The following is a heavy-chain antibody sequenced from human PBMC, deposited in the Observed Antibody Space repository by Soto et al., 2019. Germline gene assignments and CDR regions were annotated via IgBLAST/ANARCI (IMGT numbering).Heavy chain of an antibody. J-gene: IGHJ6*02. Sequence: ASVKVSCKASGYTFTGYYMHWVRQAPGQGLEWMGWINPNSGGTNYAQKFQGWVTMTRDTSISTAYMELSRLRSDDTAVYYCAREDSGYSYVYYYYYGMDVWGQGTTVTVSS. CDR1: GYTFTGYY. CDR2: INPNSGGT. D-gene: IGHD5-18*01. CDR3: AREDSGYSYVYYYYYGMDV. V-gene: IGHV1-2*04.